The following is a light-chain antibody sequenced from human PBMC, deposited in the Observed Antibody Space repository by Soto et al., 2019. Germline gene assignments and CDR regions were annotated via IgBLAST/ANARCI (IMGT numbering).Light chain of an antibody. J-gene: IGLJ2*01. CDR1: SSNIGAGYD. V-gene: IGLV1-40*01. Sequence: QSVLTQPPSVSGAPGQRVTISCTGSSSNIGAGYDVQWYQQLPGTAPKLLMYGNSHRPSGVPDRFSGSKSATSASLAITGLQSEDEADYYCQSYDSSPDTSGGVFGGGTKLTVL. CDR2: GNS. CDR3: QSYDSSPDTSGGV.